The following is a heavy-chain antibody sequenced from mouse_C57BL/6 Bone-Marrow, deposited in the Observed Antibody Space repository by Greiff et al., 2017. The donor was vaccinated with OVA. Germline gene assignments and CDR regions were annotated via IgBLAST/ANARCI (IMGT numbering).Heavy chain of an antibody. J-gene: IGHJ3*01. D-gene: IGHD1-1*01. CDR1: GYSFTGYY. CDR2: INPSTGGT. Sequence: VQLKESGPELVKPGASVKLSCKASGYSFTGYYMNWVKQSPEKSLEWIGEINPSTGGTTYNQKFKAKATLTVDKSSSTAYMQLKSRTSEDSAVYYCARDYGSSAWFAYWGQGTLVTVSA. V-gene: IGHV1-42*01. CDR3: ARDYGSSAWFAY.